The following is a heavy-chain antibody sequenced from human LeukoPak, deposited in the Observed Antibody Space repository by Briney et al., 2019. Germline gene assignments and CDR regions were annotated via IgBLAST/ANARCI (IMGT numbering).Heavy chain of an antibody. V-gene: IGHV4-34*01. D-gene: IGHD3-22*01. CDR2: INHSGST. J-gene: IGHJ4*02. CDR1: GGSFSGYY. Sequence: SETLSLTCAVYGGSFSGYYWSWIRQPPGKGLEWIGEINHSGSTNYNPSLKSRVTISVDTSKNQFSLKLSSVTAADTAVYYCARGYLWYYYDSSGYYGYWGQGTLVTVSS. CDR3: ARGYLWYYYDSSGYYGY.